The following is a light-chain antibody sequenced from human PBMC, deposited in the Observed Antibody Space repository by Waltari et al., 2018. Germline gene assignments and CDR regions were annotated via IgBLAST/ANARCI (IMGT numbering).Light chain of an antibody. J-gene: IGLJ2*01. CDR3: SLYTSSSTVV. V-gene: IGLV2-18*01. Sequence: QSALTQPPSVSGSPGQSVTITCTGTSSDVGSYNRFSWYQQPPVTAPKLMIYEVSNRPSGVPDRFSGSKSGNTASLTISGLQAEDEADYYCSLYTSSSTVVFGGGTKLTVL. CDR2: EVS. CDR1: SSDVGSYNR.